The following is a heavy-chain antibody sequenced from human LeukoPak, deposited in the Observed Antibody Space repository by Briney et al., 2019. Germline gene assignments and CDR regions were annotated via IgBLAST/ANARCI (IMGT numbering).Heavy chain of an antibody. CDR2: IYYSGNT. CDR3: ARLRGGWFYFDY. CDR1: GGSIRNYY. V-gene: IGHV4-59*08. Sequence: SETLSLTCTVSGGSIRNYYWSWIRQPPGKGLEWIGYIYYSGNTNQNPSLKSRVTISVDTSKNQFSLRLSSVTAADTAVYYCARLRGGWFYFDYWGQGTLVTVSS. D-gene: IGHD6-19*01. J-gene: IGHJ4*02.